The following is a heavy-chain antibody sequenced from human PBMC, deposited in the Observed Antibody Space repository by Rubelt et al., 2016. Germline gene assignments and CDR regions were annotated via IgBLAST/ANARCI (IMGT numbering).Heavy chain of an antibody. CDR3: ASMYSSSWYRGWFDP. CDR1: GYTFTSYA. V-gene: IGHV1-3*01. Sequence: QVQLVQSGAEVKKPGASVKVSCKASGYTFTSYAMHWVRQAPGQRLEWMGWINAGNGNTKYSQKFQGRGTITRDTSASTAYMELSSLRSEDTAVYYCASMYSSSWYRGWFDPWGQGTLVTVSS. J-gene: IGHJ5*02. D-gene: IGHD6-13*01. CDR2: INAGNGNT.